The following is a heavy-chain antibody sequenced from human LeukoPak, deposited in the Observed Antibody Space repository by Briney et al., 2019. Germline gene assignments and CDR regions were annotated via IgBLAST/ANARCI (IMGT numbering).Heavy chain of an antibody. CDR3: ATDPVPGNLRVLYGMDV. CDR2: FDPEDGET. CDR1: GYTLTELP. V-gene: IGHV1-24*01. J-gene: IGHJ6*02. D-gene: IGHD4-23*01. Sequence: ASVKVSCKVSGYTLTELPMHWVRQAPGKGLEWMGGFDPEDGETIYAQKFQGRVTMTEDTSTDTAYTELSSLRSEDTAVYYCATDPVPGNLRVLYGMDVWGQGTAVTVSS.